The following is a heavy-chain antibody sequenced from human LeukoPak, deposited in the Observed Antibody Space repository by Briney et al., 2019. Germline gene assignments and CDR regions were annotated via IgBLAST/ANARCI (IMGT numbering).Heavy chain of an antibody. J-gene: IGHJ4*02. CDR1: GGSINRSRYY. Sequence: PSETLSVTCAVSGGSINRSRYYWAWIRQSPRKGLEWMGNVYYSGTTYYNPSFDSRVTILVDTSKNQFSLKLGSVTAADTAVYYCARQISYDTSAYNIWGQGILVTVSS. CDR3: ARQISYDTSAYNI. V-gene: IGHV4-39*07. CDR2: VYYSGTT. D-gene: IGHD3-22*01.